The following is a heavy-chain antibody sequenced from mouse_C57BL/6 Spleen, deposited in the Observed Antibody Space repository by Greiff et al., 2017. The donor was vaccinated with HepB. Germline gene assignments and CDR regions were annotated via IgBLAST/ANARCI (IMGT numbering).Heavy chain of an antibody. CDR1: GYSFTSYY. Sequence: QVQLKQSGPELVKPGASVKISCKASGYSFTSYYIHWVKQRPGQGLEWIGWIYPGSGNTKYNEKFKGKATLTADTSSSTAYMQLSSLTSEDSAVYYCARFTTVVDYWGQGTTLTVSS. J-gene: IGHJ2*01. CDR2: IYPGSGNT. CDR3: ARFTTVVDY. V-gene: IGHV1-66*01. D-gene: IGHD1-1*01.